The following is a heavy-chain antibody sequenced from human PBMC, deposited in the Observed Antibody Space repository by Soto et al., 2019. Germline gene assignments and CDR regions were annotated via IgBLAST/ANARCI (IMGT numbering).Heavy chain of an antibody. CDR1: GYSFTSYW. V-gene: IGHV5-51*01. CDR3: ARQRGQEQWPLLRFDP. CDR2: IYPGDSDT. Sequence: GESLKISCKGSGYSFTSYWIGWVRQMPGKGLEWMGIIYPGDSDTRYSPSFQGQVTISADKSISTAYLQWSSLKASDTAMYYCARQRGQEQWPLLRFDPWGQGTMVTVSS. J-gene: IGHJ5*02. D-gene: IGHD6-19*01.